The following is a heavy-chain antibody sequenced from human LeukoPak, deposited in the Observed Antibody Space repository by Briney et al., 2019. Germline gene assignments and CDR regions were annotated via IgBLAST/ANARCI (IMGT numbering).Heavy chain of an antibody. V-gene: IGHV4/OR15-8*01. CDR3: ARSHDHLWGNYPDY. Sequence: SETLSLTCDVSGGSIDSTNWWNWVRQPPGKGLEWIGEIHHDGRINYNPSLKSRVTLSVDKSKNQFSLRLNSVAAVDTAMYYCARSHDHLWGNYPDYWGQGTLVTVSS. D-gene: IGHD3-16*02. CDR1: GGSIDSTNW. J-gene: IGHJ4*02. CDR2: IHHDGRI.